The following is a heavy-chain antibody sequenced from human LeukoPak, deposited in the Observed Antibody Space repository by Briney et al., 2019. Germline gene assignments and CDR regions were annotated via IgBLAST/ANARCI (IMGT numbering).Heavy chain of an antibody. Sequence: GGSLRLSCAASGFTFSSYSMNWVRQAPGKGLEWVSSISSSSSYIYYADSVKGRFTISRDNAKNSLYLQMNSLRAEDTAVHYCASSGSYYVDYYYYMDVWGKGTTVTVSS. CDR3: ASSGSYYVDYYYYMDV. J-gene: IGHJ6*03. CDR2: ISSSSSYI. D-gene: IGHD1-26*01. CDR1: GFTFSSYS. V-gene: IGHV3-21*01.